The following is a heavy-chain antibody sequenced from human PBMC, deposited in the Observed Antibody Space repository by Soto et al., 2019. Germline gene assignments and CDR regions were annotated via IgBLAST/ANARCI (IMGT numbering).Heavy chain of an antibody. D-gene: IGHD5-18*01. V-gene: IGHV1-18*04. Sequence: ASVKVSCKASGYTFTSYGISWLRQTAGQGLEWMGWISAYNGNTNYAQKLQGRVTMTTDTSTSTAYMELRSLRSDDTAVYYCASRTQLWLRGAFDIWGQGTMVTVSS. CDR1: GYTFTSYG. CDR2: ISAYNGNT. CDR3: ASRTQLWLRGAFDI. J-gene: IGHJ3*02.